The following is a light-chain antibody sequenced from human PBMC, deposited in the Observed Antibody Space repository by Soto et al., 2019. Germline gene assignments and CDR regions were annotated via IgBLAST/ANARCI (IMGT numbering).Light chain of an antibody. J-gene: IGKJ4*01. Sequence: DIQMTQSPSSLSASVGDRVTITCRASQSISSYLDWYQQKPGKAPKLLIYAASSLQSGVPLRFSGSASGTDFTLTISSLQPDDSATYYCQHYNSACTFGGGTKVDI. CDR1: QSISSY. CDR3: QHYNSACT. CDR2: AAS. V-gene: IGKV1-39*01.